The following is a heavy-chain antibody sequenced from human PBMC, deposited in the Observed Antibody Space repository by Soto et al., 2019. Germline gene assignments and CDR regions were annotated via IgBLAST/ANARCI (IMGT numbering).Heavy chain of an antibody. CDR2: IDPSDSYT. Sequence: GESLKISCKGSGYSFTSYWISWVRQMPGKGLEWMGRIDPSDSYTNCSPSFQGHVTISADKSISTAYLQWSSLKASDTAMYYCPKHTSDYGDYRYYAYWSRGNLSAFSS. D-gene: IGHD4-17*01. CDR3: PKHTSDYGDYRYYAY. CDR1: GYSFTSYW. V-gene: IGHV5-10-1*01. J-gene: IGHJ4*02.